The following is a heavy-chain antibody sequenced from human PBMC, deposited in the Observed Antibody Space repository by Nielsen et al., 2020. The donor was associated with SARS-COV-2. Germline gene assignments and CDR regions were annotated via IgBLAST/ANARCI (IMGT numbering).Heavy chain of an antibody. V-gene: IGHV4-59*08. CDR3: ARMAAGSTFDY. CDR2: IYYSGST. Sequence: SETLSLTCTVSGGSISYYYWSWIRQSPGKGLEWIGYIYYSGSTNYNPSLKSRVTISVDTSKNQFSLKLSSVTAADTAVYYCARMAAGSTFDYWGQGTLVTVSS. CDR1: GGSISYYY. D-gene: IGHD1-14*01. J-gene: IGHJ4*02.